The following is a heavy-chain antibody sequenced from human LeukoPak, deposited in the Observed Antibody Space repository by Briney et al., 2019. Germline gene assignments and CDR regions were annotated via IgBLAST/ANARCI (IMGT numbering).Heavy chain of an antibody. D-gene: IGHD3-10*01. CDR2: INHSGST. CDR3: ARGLPYYYGSGSYHNRNWFDP. Sequence: PSETLSLTCAVYGGSFSGYYWSWIRQPPGKGLEWIGEINHSGSTNYNPSLKSRVTISVDTSKNQFSLKLSSVTAADTAVYYCARGLPYYYGSGSYHNRNWFDPWGQGTLVTVSS. CDR1: GGSFSGYY. J-gene: IGHJ5*02. V-gene: IGHV4-34*01.